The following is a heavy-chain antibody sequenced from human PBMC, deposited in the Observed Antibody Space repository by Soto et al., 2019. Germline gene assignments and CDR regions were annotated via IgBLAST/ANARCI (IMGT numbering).Heavy chain of an antibody. CDR2: INSDGSTT. CDR1: GFTLSNYW. D-gene: IGHD1-26*01. Sequence: GGSLRLSCAASGFTLSNYWMHWVRQAPGKGLVWVSRINSDGSTTNYADSVKGRFTISRDNAKNTLYLEMNSLRAEDTAVYYCANFYSGSYSTYWGQGTMVTVSS. J-gene: IGHJ4*02. CDR3: ANFYSGSYSTY. V-gene: IGHV3-74*01.